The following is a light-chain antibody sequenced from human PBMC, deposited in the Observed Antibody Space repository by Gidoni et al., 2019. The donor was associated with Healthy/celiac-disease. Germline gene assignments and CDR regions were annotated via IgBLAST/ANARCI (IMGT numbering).Light chain of an antibody. CDR2: DVS. J-gene: IGLJ2*01. Sequence: QSARTQPAPVSGSPGQSITISCTGTSSDVGGYNYVSWYQQHPGKAPKLMIYDVSNRPSGVSNRFSGSKSGNTASLTISGLQAEDEADYYCSSYTSSSTLVFGGGTKLTVL. V-gene: IGLV2-14*03. CDR3: SSYTSSSTLV. CDR1: SSDVGGYNY.